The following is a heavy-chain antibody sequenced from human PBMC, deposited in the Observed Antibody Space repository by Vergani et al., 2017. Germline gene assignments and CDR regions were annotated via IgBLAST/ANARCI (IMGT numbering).Heavy chain of an antibody. CDR1: GFTFSSYA. D-gene: IGHD2-2*01. CDR2: ISYDGSNK. V-gene: IGHV3-30-3*01. J-gene: IGHJ4*02. Sequence: VQLVESGGGVVQPGRSLRLSCASSGFTFSSYAIPWVRQAPGTGLGWVAVISYDGSNKYYTDSVKGRFTISRDNSKNTLYLQMNSLRAEDTAVYYCARAILVVPSHFDYWGQGTLVTVSS. CDR3: ARAILVVPSHFDY.